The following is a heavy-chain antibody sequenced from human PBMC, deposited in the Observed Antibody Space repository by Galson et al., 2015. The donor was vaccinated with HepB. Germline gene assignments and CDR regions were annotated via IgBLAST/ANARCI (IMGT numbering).Heavy chain of an antibody. D-gene: IGHD2-15*01. J-gene: IGHJ4*02. CDR3: ARDPRRYCSGGSCYSSTGPTYFDY. Sequence: QSGAEVKKPGASVKVSCKASGYTFTSYGISWVRQAPGQGLEWMGWISAYNGNTNYAQKLQGRVTMTTDTSTSTAYMELRSLRSDDTAVYYCARDPRRYCSGGSCYSSTGPTYFDYWGQGTLVTVSS. V-gene: IGHV1-18*01. CDR2: ISAYNGNT. CDR1: GYTFTSYG.